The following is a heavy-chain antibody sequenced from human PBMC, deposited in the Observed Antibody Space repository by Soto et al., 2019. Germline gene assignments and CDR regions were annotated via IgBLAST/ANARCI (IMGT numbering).Heavy chain of an antibody. Sequence: PSETLSLTCTVSGGSISSSSYYWGWIRQPPGKGLEWIGSIYYSGSTYYNPSLKSRVTISVDTSKNQFSLKLSSVTAADTAVYYCARLQLSSWDTFDYWGQGTLVTVSS. CDR1: GGSISSSSYY. D-gene: IGHD6-13*01. J-gene: IGHJ4*02. CDR3: ARLQLSSWDTFDY. V-gene: IGHV4-39*01. CDR2: IYYSGST.